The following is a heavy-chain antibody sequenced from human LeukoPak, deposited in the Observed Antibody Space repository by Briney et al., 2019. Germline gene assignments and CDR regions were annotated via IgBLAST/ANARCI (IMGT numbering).Heavy chain of an antibody. J-gene: IGHJ4*02. D-gene: IGHD3-10*02. V-gene: IGHV4-34*01. Sequence: PSETLSLTCAVYGGSFSGYYWSWIRQPPGKGLEWIGEINHSGSTNYNPSLKSRVTISVDTSKNQFFLKLSSVTAADTAVYYCARGHYVGGSNNDYGAQEPLVTVSS. CDR1: GGSFSGYY. CDR3: ARGHYVGGSNNDY. CDR2: INHSGST.